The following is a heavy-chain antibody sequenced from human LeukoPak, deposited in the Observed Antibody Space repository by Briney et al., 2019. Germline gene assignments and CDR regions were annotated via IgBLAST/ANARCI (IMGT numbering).Heavy chain of an antibody. CDR1: GGTFSSYT. V-gene: IGHV1-69*04. CDR3: ARDHEMGGMDV. CDR2: IIPILGIA. D-gene: IGHD5-24*01. Sequence: GASVKVSCKASGGTFSSYTISWVRLAPGQGLEWMGRIIPILGIANYAQKFQGRVTITADKSTSTAYMELSSLRSEDTAVYYCARDHEMGGMDVWGQGTTVTVSS. J-gene: IGHJ6*02.